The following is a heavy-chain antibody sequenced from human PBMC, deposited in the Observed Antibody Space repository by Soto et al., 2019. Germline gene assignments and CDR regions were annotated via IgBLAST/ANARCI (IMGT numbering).Heavy chain of an antibody. CDR3: ARSRNGAVPDSISI. CDR1: GFTFSRYA. Sequence: QVQVVESGGRVVQPGGSLRLSCEGSGFTFSRYAMHWVRQAPGGGLEWVAVISRDGSTTYYGDFVKGRFTVSRDNAKNSVFLSMTSLRADDTAVFYCARSRNGAVPDSISIWGQGTLVTVSS. CDR2: ISRDGSTT. J-gene: IGHJ1*01. V-gene: IGHV3-30-3*01. D-gene: IGHD3-3*02.